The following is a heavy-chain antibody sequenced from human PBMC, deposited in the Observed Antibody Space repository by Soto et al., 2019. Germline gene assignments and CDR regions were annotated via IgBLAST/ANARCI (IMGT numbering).Heavy chain of an antibody. D-gene: IGHD6-13*01. J-gene: IGHJ6*02. CDR1: EVTFSTYA. Sequence: QVQLVQSGAEVKRPGSSVKVSCKASEVTFSTYAISWVRQAPGQGLEWMGGIIPIFGTANYAQKFQGRVTITADESTSTAYMELSSLRSEDTAVYYCARTRIAAAGSHYYYYYGMDVWGQGTTVTVSS. V-gene: IGHV1-69*01. CDR3: ARTRIAAAGSHYYYYYGMDV. CDR2: IIPIFGTA.